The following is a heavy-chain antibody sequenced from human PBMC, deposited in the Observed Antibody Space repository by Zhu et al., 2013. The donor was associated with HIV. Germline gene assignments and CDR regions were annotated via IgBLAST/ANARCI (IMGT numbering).Heavy chain of an antibody. D-gene: IGHD1-26*01. CDR3: ARGSQIVGGKKALEY. Sequence: QVQLVQSGAEVKKPGASVKISCKASGYTFTGFILYWVRQAPGQGLEWMGWINPNSGGTNYAQKFQGWVTMTRDTSISTAYMELSRLRSDDTAVYYCARGSQIVGGKKALEYWGRGNPWSPSPQ. CDR1: GYTFTGFI. J-gene: IGHJ4*02. V-gene: IGHV1-2*04. CDR2: INPNSGGT.